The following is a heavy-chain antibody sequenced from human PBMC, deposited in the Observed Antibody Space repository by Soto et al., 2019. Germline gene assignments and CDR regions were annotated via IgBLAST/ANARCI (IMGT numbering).Heavy chain of an antibody. V-gene: IGHV5-51*01. CDR1: GYSFTSYW. J-gene: IGHJ6*02. CDR3: ARGAYSSGWYNYYGMDV. Sequence: PGESLKISSKGSGYSFTSYWIGWVRQMPGKGLEWMGIIYPGDSDTRYSPSFQGQVTISADKSISTAYLQWSSLKASDTAMYYCARGAYSSGWYNYYGMDVWGQGTTVTVSS. D-gene: IGHD6-19*01. CDR2: IYPGDSDT.